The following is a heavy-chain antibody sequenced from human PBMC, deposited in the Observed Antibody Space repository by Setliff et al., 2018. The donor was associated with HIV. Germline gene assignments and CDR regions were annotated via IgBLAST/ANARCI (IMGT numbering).Heavy chain of an antibody. D-gene: IGHD2-21*01. J-gene: IGHJ4*02. Sequence: ASVKVSCKASGYTFTSYYLHWVRQAPGQGLEWMGIINPSGGATSYAQKVQDRVTMTRDTSTSTVYMELSSLRSEDTAMYYCARDESRGDWESFGYWGQGTRVTVSS. CDR2: INPSGGAT. V-gene: IGHV1-46*01. CDR1: GYTFTSYY. CDR3: ARDESRGDWESFGY.